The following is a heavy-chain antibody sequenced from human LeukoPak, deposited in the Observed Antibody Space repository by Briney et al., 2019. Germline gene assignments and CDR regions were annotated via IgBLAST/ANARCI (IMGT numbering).Heavy chain of an antibody. Sequence: ASVKVSCKASGYTFTAYYMHWVRQAPGQGLEWMGWIDTKSGGTKYVQKFQGRVTITRDISIGTAYMELSSLNSDDTAVYYCASEAFCAGGSCKLRRVASWGPGTLVTVSS. J-gene: IGHJ4*02. CDR2: IDTKSGGT. CDR1: GYTFTAYY. V-gene: IGHV1-2*02. D-gene: IGHD2-15*01. CDR3: ASEAFCAGGSCKLRRVAS.